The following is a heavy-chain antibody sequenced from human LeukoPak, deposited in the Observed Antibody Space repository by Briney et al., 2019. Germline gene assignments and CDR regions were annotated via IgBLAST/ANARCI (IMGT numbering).Heavy chain of an antibody. J-gene: IGHJ6*03. V-gene: IGHV4-59*01. D-gene: IGHD1-26*01. CDR2: IYYSGST. Sequence: SETLSLTCTVSGGSISSYYWSWIRQPPGKGLEWIGYIYYSGSTNYNPSLKSRVTISVDTPKNQFSLKLSSVTAADTAVYYCARLSVIVGAALEYYYYYMDVWGQGTTVTVSS. CDR3: ARLSVIVGAALEYYYYYMDV. CDR1: GGSISSYY.